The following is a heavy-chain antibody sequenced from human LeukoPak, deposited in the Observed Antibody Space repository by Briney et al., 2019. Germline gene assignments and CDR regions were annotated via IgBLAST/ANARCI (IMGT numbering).Heavy chain of an antibody. V-gene: IGHV3-48*01. CDR1: GFTFSSYA. CDR3: ARALDSALDV. CDR2: ISSSGSTV. D-gene: IGHD3/OR15-3a*01. Sequence: PGGSLRLSCAASGFTFSSYAMHWVRQAPGKGLEWVSYISSSGSTVYYADSVRGRFTISRDNARNSLYLQMAGLTAEDTAVYYCARALDSALDVWGNGTTVTVSS. J-gene: IGHJ6*04.